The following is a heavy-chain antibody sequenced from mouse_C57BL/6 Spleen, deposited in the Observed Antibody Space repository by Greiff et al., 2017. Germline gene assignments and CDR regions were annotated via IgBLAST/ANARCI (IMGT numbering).Heavy chain of an antibody. J-gene: IGHJ1*03. Sequence: QVQLQQPGAELVKPGASVKLSCTASGYTFTSYWMPWVKQRPGRGLEWIGRIDTNSGGTKYNDKFKSKATLTVDKPSSTAYMQLSRLTSEDSAVYYCAIYYGSSYGWYFDVWGTGTTVTVSS. CDR3: AIYYGSSYGWYFDV. CDR1: GYTFTSYW. V-gene: IGHV1-72*01. CDR2: IDTNSGGT. D-gene: IGHD1-1*01.